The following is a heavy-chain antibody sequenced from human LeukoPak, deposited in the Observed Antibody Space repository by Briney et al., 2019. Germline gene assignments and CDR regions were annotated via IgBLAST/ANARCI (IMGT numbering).Heavy chain of an antibody. CDR2: ISSSSTI. CDR1: GFTFSSYA. CDR3: ARASADYTAYYYYYMDV. J-gene: IGHJ6*03. V-gene: IGHV3-48*01. D-gene: IGHD5-12*01. Sequence: GGSLRLSCAASGFTFSSYAMSWVRQAPGKGLEWVSYISSSSTIYYADSVQGRFTISRDNAKNSLYLQMNSLRAEDTAVYYCARASADYTAYYYYYMDVWDKGTTVTVSS.